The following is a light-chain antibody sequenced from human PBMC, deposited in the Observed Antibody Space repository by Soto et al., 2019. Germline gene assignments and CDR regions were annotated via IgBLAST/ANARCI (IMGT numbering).Light chain of an antibody. Sequence: QSVLTQPASVSGSPGQSITISCTGTSSDVGGYNYVSCYQHHPGKAPKLMIYDVSNRPSGVSNRFSGSKSGNTASLTISGLQPEDEADHYCSSYTTSNTRQIVFGTGTKVTVL. CDR1: SSDVGGYNY. J-gene: IGLJ1*01. V-gene: IGLV2-14*03. CDR2: DVS. CDR3: SSYTTSNTRQIV.